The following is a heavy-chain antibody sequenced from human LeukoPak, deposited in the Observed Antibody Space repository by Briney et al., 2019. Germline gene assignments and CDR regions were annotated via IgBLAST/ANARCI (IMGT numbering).Heavy chain of an antibody. J-gene: IGHJ6*03. CDR2: IYTSGST. CDR3: ARDAPDFWSGYYRFDYYYYYMDV. D-gene: IGHD3-3*01. CDR1: GGSISSGSYY. Sequence: SETLSLTCTVSGGSISSGSYYWSWIRQPAGKGLEWIGRIYTSGSTNYSPSLKSRVTISVDTSKNQFSLKLSSVTAADTAVYYCARDAPDFWSGYYRFDYYYYYMDVWGKGTTVTVSS. V-gene: IGHV4-61*02.